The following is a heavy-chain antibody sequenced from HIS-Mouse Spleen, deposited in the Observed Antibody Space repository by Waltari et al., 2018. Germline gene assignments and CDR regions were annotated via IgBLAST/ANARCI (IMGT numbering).Heavy chain of an antibody. CDR2: ISSSSSYI. Sequence: EVQLVESGGGLVHPGGSLRRSCPASGFTFRSYRMNWARQAPGKGLEWVSSISSSSSYIYYADSVKGRFTISRDNAKNSLYLQMNSLRAEDTAVYYCARAKGSSSHDYWGQGTLVTVSS. D-gene: IGHD6-13*01. V-gene: IGHV3-21*01. CDR1: GFTFRSYR. CDR3: ARAKGSSSHDY. J-gene: IGHJ4*02.